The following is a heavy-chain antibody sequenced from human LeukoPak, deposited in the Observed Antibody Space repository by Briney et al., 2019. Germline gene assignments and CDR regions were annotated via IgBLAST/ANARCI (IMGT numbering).Heavy chain of an antibody. Sequence: ASVKVSCKASGYTFTGYYMHWVRQAPGQGLEWMGWINPNSGGTNYAQKFQGRVTMTRDTSISTAYMELSRLRSDDTAVYYCARAMVRGVLITVNDAFDIWGQGTMVTVSS. CDR1: GYTFTGYY. V-gene: IGHV1-2*02. CDR3: ARAMVRGVLITVNDAFDI. D-gene: IGHD3-10*01. CDR2: INPNSGGT. J-gene: IGHJ3*02.